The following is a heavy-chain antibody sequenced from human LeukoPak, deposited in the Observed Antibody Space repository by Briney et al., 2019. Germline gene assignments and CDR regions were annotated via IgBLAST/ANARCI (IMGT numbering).Heavy chain of an antibody. V-gene: IGHV3-23*01. Sequence: GGSLRLSCAASGFTFSSYAMSWVRQAPGKGLEWVSAISGSGGSTYYADSVKGRFTISRDNSKDTLYLQMNSLRAEDTAVYYCAKETGYCTNGVCYTPSFYRYWGQGTLVTVSS. J-gene: IGHJ4*02. CDR1: GFTFSSYA. CDR3: AKETGYCTNGVCYTPSFYRY. CDR2: ISGSGGST. D-gene: IGHD2-8*01.